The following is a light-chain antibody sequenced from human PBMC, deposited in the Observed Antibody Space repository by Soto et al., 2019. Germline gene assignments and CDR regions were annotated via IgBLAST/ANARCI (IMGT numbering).Light chain of an antibody. V-gene: IGKV1-12*01. Sequence: DIQMTQSPSSLSASVGDRVTITCRASQGVSTWLAWYQQKPGKAPNLLIYTASSLQSGVPSRFSGSGSGTDFTLTSNGLQPEDFATYYCQQAASFPITFGQGTRLEIK. CDR2: TAS. J-gene: IGKJ5*01. CDR1: QGVSTW. CDR3: QQAASFPIT.